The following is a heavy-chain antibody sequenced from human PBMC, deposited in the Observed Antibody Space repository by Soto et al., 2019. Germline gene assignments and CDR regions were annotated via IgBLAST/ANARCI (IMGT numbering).Heavy chain of an antibody. D-gene: IGHD2-2*02. CDR1: GGSVSSGSYY. V-gene: IGHV4-61*01. CDR3: AREPGGRYCSSTSCYTGRVWEDY. J-gene: IGHJ4*02. CDR2: IYYSGST. Sequence: KTSETLSLTCTVSGGSVSSGSYYWSWIRQPPGKGLEWIGYIYYSGSTNYNPSLKSRVTISVDTSKNQFSLKLSSVTAADTAVYYCAREPGGRYCSSTSCYTGRVWEDYWGQGTLVTVSS.